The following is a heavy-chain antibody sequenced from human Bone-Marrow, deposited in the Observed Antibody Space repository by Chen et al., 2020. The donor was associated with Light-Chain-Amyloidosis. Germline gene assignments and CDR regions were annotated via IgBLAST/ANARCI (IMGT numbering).Heavy chain of an antibody. CDR2: IYPDDSDA. D-gene: IGHD5-12*01. Sequence: EVQLEQSGPEVKKPGESLKISCKGSGYTFPNYWIGWVRQMPGKGLEWMGVIYPDDSDASYSPSSAGQVTISADKSITTADLQWRSLKASDTAMYYCARRRDGYNLDYWGQGTLVTVSS. CDR3: ARRRDGYNLDY. CDR1: GYTFPNYW. J-gene: IGHJ4*02. V-gene: IGHV5-51*01.